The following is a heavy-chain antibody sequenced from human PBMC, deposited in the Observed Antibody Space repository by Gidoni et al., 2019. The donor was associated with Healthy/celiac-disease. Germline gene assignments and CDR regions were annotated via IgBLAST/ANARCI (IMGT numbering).Heavy chain of an antibody. CDR1: GYSFTSHW. CDR3: ARGGTGYYKGYYYYGMDV. J-gene: IGHJ6*02. Sequence: ELQLVPSGAEVTKPGESLKISCKGSGYSFTSHWIGWVRQMPGIGLEWMGIIYPGDSDTRYSPSFQGQVTISADKSISTAYLQWSSLKASDTAMYYGARGGTGYYKGYYYYGMDVWGQGTTVTVSS. D-gene: IGHD3-9*01. V-gene: IGHV5-51*01. CDR2: IYPGDSDT.